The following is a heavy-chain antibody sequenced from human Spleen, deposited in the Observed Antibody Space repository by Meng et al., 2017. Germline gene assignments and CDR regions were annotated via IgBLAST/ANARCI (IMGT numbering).Heavy chain of an antibody. Sequence: GESLKISCAACGFTFSDYYMSWIRQAPGKGLEWVSVISDSGGSTYYADSVKGRFTISRDNSKNTLYLQMSSLRAEDTAVYYCAKNLWHTVVVTAIDYWGQGTLVTVSS. J-gene: IGHJ4*02. CDR2: ISDSGGST. D-gene: IGHD2-21*02. CDR3: AKNLWHTVVVTAIDY. V-gene: IGHV3-23*01. CDR1: GFTFSDYY.